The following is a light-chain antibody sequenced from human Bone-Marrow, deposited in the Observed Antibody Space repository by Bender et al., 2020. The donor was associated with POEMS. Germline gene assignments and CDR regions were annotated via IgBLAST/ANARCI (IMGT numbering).Light chain of an antibody. CDR1: NIGSQS. V-gene: IGLV3-21*02. Sequence: SYVLTQPPSVSVAPGQTARITCGGNNIGSQSVHWYQRKPGQAPVLVVYDDSERPTGIPERFSGSDSGNTATLTISGVEAGDEDDYYCQVWESSSDHVVFGGGTKLTVL. J-gene: IGLJ2*01. CDR3: QVWESSSDHVV. CDR2: DDS.